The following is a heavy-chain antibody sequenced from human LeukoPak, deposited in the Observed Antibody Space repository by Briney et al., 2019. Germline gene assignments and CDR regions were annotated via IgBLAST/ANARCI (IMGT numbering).Heavy chain of an antibody. CDR3: ARLGSPFLLNDAFDI. CDR1: GYSFTSYW. CDR2: IYPGDSDT. Sequence: GESLKISCKGSGYSFTSYWIGWVRQMPGKGLEWMGIIYPGDSDTRYSPSFQGQVTISADKSISTAYLQWSSLKASDTAMYYCARLGSPFLLNDAFDIWGQGTMVTVSS. J-gene: IGHJ3*02. V-gene: IGHV5-51*01. D-gene: IGHD2-21*01.